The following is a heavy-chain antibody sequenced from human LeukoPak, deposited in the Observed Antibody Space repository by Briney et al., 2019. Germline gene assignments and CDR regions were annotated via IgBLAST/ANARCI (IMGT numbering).Heavy chain of an antibody. CDR3: ARDTAMVLDY. Sequence: SETLSLTCTVSGGYISSGSYYWSWIRQPAGKGLEWIGHIYTSGSTNYNPSLKSRVTISVDTSKNQFSLKLSSVSAADTAVYYCARDTAMVLDYWGQGTLVTVSS. J-gene: IGHJ4*02. CDR2: IYTSGST. D-gene: IGHD5-18*01. V-gene: IGHV4-61*09. CDR1: GGYISSGSYY.